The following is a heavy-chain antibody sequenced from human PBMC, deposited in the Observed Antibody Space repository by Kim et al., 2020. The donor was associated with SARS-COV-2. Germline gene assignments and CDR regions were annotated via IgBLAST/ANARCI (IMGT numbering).Heavy chain of an antibody. CDR1: GGSISSGGYY. V-gene: IGHV4-31*03. Sequence: SETLSLTCTXSGGSISSGGYYWSWIRQHPGKGLEWIGYIYYSGSTYYNPSLKSRVTISVDTSKNQFSLKLSSVTAADTAVYYCGGERFQQRYVGDAFDIWGQGTMVTVSS. CDR3: GGERFQQRYVGDAFDI. D-gene: IGHD6-25*01. J-gene: IGHJ3*02. CDR2: IYYSGST.